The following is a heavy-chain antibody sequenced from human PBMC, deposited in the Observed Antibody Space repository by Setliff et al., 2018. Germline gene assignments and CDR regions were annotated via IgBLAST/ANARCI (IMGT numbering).Heavy chain of an antibody. D-gene: IGHD3-3*01. Sequence: SETLSLTCTVSGDSISSRRNYWGWFRQPAGKELEWFGQIYTSWSTNYNPSLKSRVTISLDTSKNQFSLSLTSVTAEDTAVYYCARMSGFQYIDVWDKGTTVTVSS. J-gene: IGHJ6*03. CDR3: ARMSGFQYIDV. V-gene: IGHV4-61*09. CDR1: GDSISSRRNY. CDR2: IYTSWST.